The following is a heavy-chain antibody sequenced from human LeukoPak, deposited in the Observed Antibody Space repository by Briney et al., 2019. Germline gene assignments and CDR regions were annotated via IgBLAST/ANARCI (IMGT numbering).Heavy chain of an antibody. CDR2: IIPIFGTA. V-gene: IGHV1-69*13. CDR1: GGTFSSYA. D-gene: IGHD3-22*01. J-gene: IGHJ5*02. Sequence: SVKVSCKASGGTFSSYAISWVRQAPGQGLEWMGGIIPIFGTANYAQKFQGRVTITADESTSTAYMELSSLRSEDTAVYYCARLAGYYYDSSGTKLDPWGQGTLVTVSS. CDR3: ARLAGYYYDSSGTKLDP.